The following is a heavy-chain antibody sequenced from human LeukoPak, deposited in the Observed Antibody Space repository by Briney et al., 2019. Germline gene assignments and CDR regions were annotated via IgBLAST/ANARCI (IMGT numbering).Heavy chain of an antibody. CDR3: ARHGEGGNVDAFDI. D-gene: IGHD4-23*01. J-gene: IGHJ3*02. Sequence: SETLSLTCTVSGGSLRRNSYYWGWTRQPPGKELEWIGDICYNGRTYYNPALKSRFTMYIDTSKNHFSLKLSSVTAADTVVYYCARHGEGGNVDAFDIWGQGTMVTVS. CDR1: GGSLRRNSYY. CDR2: ICYNGRT. V-gene: IGHV4-39*01.